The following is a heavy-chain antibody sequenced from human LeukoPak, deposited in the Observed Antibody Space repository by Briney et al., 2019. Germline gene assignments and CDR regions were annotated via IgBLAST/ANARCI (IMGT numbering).Heavy chain of an antibody. CDR1: GFTFSTYA. CDR3: ARDTEWYGGYYFDY. Sequence: PGRSLRLSCAASGFTFSTYAMHWVRQAPGKGLEWVAVIWYDGSNKYYADSVKGRFTISRDNAKNSLYLQMNSPRAEDTAVYYCARDTEWYGGYYFDYWGQGTLVTVSS. D-gene: IGHD3-3*01. V-gene: IGHV3-33*01. CDR2: IWYDGSNK. J-gene: IGHJ4*02.